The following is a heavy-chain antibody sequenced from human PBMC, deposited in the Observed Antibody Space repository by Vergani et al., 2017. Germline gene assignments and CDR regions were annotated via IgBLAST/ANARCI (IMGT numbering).Heavy chain of an antibody. CDR2: IYTSGNT. D-gene: IGHD3-10*01. Sequence: QVQLQESGPGLVKPSQTLSLTCTVSGASISSDNYYWNWIRQPAGKGLEWIVRIYTSGNTNYNPSLKSRVTISVDTSKNQLSLKLSAVTAADTAVYYCARDRGDFFFDYWGQGTLVTVSS. CDR1: GASISSDNYY. J-gene: IGHJ4*02. V-gene: IGHV4-61*02. CDR3: ARDRGDFFFDY.